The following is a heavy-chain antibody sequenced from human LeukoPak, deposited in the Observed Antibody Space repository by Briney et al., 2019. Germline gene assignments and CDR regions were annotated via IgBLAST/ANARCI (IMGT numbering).Heavy chain of an antibody. V-gene: IGHV4-39*01. CDR2: IYYSGST. J-gene: IGHJ4*02. CDR1: GGSISSSSYY. Sequence: SDTLSLTCTVSGGSISSSSYYWGWIRQPPGKGLEWIGSIYYSGSTYYNPSLKSRVTISVDTSKNQFSLKLSSVTAADTAVYYCARHGDYYDSSGYYYFDYWGQGTLVTVSS. CDR3: ARHGDYYDSSGYYYFDY. D-gene: IGHD3-22*01.